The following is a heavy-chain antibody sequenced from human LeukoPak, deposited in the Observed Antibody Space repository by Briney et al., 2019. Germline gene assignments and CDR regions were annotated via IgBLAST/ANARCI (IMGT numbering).Heavy chain of an antibody. CDR3: ARGAYCSGASCYSGH. CDR1: GFTFRSYG. Sequence: GGSLRLSCAASGFTFRSYGMHWVRQAPGKGLERVSSITSSTTYIYYADSVKGRFTISRDNAKNSLYLQMNSLRAEDTAMYYCARGAYCSGASCYSGHWGQGTPVTVSS. CDR2: ITSSTTYI. V-gene: IGHV3-21*01. J-gene: IGHJ4*02. D-gene: IGHD2-15*01.